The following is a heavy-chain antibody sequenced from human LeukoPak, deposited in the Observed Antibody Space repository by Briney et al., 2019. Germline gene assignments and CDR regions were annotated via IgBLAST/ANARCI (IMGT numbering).Heavy chain of an antibody. D-gene: IGHD4-17*01. CDR1: GLTVTKNY. CDR2: LYTGETT. Sequence: GSLRLSCVVSGLTVTKNYISWVRQAPGKGLEWVSLLYTGETTFYADSVKGRFIISRDNSRNTVYLQMNSLRAEDTAVYYCARERGGAKTTVTNKVYYYMDVWGKGTTVTVSS. CDR3: ARERGGAKTTVTNKVYYYMDV. J-gene: IGHJ6*03. V-gene: IGHV3-66*01.